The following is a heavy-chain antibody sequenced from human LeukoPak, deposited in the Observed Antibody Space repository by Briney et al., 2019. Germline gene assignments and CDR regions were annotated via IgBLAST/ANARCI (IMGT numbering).Heavy chain of an antibody. J-gene: IGHJ4*02. Sequence: ESPKISCKGSGYSFTTYWIGWVRQMPGKGLEWMGIIYHGDSDTRYSPSFQGQVTIGAIRSISTAYLQWSSLEASDTAMYYCARLNKDYYYNSGYPPNFDCWGQDPLDPVSS. CDR3: ARLNKDYYYNSGYPPNFDC. CDR2: IYHGDSDT. CDR1: GYSFTTYW. D-gene: IGHD3-22*01. V-gene: IGHV5-51*01.